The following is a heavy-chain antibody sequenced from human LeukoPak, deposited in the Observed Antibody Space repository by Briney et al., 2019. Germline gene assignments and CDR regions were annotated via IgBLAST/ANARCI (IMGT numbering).Heavy chain of an antibody. CDR2: INGGNGNT. CDR3: ARGIGASSGWYVIDY. J-gene: IGHJ4*02. D-gene: IGHD6-19*01. V-gene: IGHV1-3*01. Sequence: ASVKVSCKASGYTFTNYAIHWVRQAPGQRLEWMGWINGGNGNTKYSQKFQGRVTITRDTSAGTAYMELSSLRSKDTAVYYCARGIGASSGWYVIDYWGQGTLVTVSS. CDR1: GYTFTNYA.